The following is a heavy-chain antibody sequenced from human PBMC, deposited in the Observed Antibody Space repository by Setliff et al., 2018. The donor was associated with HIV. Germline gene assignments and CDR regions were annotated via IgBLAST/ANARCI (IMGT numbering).Heavy chain of an antibody. V-gene: IGHV1-18*01. J-gene: IGHJ5*02. Sequence: SVKVSCKASGYTFSSYGISWVRQAPGQGLEWMGWISGFNGRINYAENFQGRVTLTTDSSASTAHMELWSLTSDDTAVYYCARDRHSSGFGSYGPWGPGILVTVSS. CDR3: ARDRHSSGFGSYGP. D-gene: IGHD3-10*01. CDR2: ISGFNGRI. CDR1: GYTFSSYG.